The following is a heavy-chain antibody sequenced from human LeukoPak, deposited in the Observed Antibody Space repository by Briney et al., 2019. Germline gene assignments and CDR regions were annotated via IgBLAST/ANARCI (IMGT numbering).Heavy chain of an antibody. CDR1: GFTLRNAW. CDR3: TTAPAQSDY. J-gene: IGHJ4*02. D-gene: IGHD2-2*01. Sequence: PGGSLRLSCAASGFTLRNAWMSWVRQAPGKGLEWVGRIKSKTDSGTTDYAAPVKGRFTISRDDSKNTLYLQMNSLKFEDTAVYYCTTAPAQSDYWGQGTLVTVSS. CDR2: IKSKTDSGTT. V-gene: IGHV3-15*01.